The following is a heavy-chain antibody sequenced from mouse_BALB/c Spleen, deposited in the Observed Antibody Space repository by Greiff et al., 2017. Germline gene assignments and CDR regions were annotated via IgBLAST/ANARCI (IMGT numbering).Heavy chain of an antibody. D-gene: IGHD4-1*01. V-gene: IGHV2-9*02. CDR2: IWAGGST. J-gene: IGHJ2*01. Sequence: VKVVESGPGLVAPSQSLSITCTVSGFSLTSYGVHWVRQPPGKGLEWLGVIWAGGSTNYNSALMSRLSISKDNSKSPVFLKMNSLQTDDTSMYYCARAWDDCCDYWGQGTTLTVSS. CDR1: GFSLTSYG. CDR3: ARAWDDCCDY.